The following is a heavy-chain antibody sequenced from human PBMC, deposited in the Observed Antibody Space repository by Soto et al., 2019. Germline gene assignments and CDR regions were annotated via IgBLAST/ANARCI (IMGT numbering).Heavy chain of an antibody. D-gene: IGHD2-2*01. Sequence: GGSLRLSCAASGFTFSSYGMHWVRQAPGKGLEWVAVIWYDGSNKYYADSVKGRFTISRDNSKNTLYLQMNSLRAEDTAVYYCARDTRRQVVPAARAYYYYYMDVWGKGTTVTVSS. CDR1: GFTFSSYG. CDR3: ARDTRRQVVPAARAYYYYYMDV. CDR2: IWYDGSNK. J-gene: IGHJ6*03. V-gene: IGHV3-33*01.